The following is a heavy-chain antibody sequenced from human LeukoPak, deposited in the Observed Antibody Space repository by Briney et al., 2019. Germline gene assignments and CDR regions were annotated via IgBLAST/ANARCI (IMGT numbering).Heavy chain of an antibody. D-gene: IGHD1-14*01. CDR3: AKTPTGAVDY. CDR1: GFTFSSYG. V-gene: IGHV3-23*01. Sequence: GGTLRLSCAASGFTFSSYGMSWVRQAPGKGLEWVSSISSSGGSTYSADSVKGRFIISRDNSKNMLYLQMNSLRAEDTAVYYCAKTPTGAVDYWGQGTLVTVSS. J-gene: IGHJ4*02. CDR2: ISSSGGST.